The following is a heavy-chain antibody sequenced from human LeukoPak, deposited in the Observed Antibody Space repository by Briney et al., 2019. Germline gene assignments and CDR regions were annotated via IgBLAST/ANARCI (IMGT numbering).Heavy chain of an antibody. CDR3: AADRHYYDSSGYPG. CDR1: GFTFTSSA. J-gene: IGHJ4*02. V-gene: IGHV1-58*02. Sequence: GASVKVSCKASGFTFTSSAMQWVRQARGQRLEWIGWIVVGSGNTNYAQKFQERVTITRDMSTSTAYMELSSLRSEDTAVYYCAADRHYYDSSGYPGWGQGTLVTVSS. CDR2: IVVGSGNT. D-gene: IGHD3-22*01.